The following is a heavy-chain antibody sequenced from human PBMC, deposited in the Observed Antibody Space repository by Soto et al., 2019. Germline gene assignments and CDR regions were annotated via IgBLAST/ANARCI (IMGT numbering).Heavy chain of an antibody. CDR1: GGTFSSYA. D-gene: IGHD3-22*01. CDR2: IIPIFGTA. J-gene: IGHJ4*02. V-gene: IGHV1-69*06. Sequence: SVKVSCKASGGTFSSYAISCVRQAPGQGLEWMGGIIPIFGTANYAQKFQGRVTITADKSTSTAYMELSSLRSEDTAVYYCARDSSGLYYFDYWGQGTLVTVSS. CDR3: ARDSSGLYYFDY.